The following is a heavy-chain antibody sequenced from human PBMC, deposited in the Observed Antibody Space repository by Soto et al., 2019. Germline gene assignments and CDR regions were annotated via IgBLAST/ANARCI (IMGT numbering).Heavy chain of an antibody. J-gene: IGHJ3*01. CDR1: GGTLLSYT. V-gene: IGHV1-69*01. CDR2: IIPIFGIA. Sequence: QVQLVQSGAEVKKPGSSVKVSCKASGGTLLSYTISWVRQAPGQGLEWMGGIIPIFGIANYAQKFQGRVTITADESTGVAYMELSSLRSEDTAVYYCATWHEREHAYDVWGQGTTVTVSS. CDR3: ATWHEREHAYDV. D-gene: IGHD1-1*01.